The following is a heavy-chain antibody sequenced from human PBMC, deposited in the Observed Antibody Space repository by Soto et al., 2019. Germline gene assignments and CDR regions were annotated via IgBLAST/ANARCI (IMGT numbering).Heavy chain of an antibody. V-gene: IGHV1-69*06. CDR2: IIPIFGTA. D-gene: IGHD6-13*01. J-gene: IGHJ6*02. CDR1: GDTFSSYA. Sequence: SVKVSCKASGDTFSSYAISWVRQAPGQGLEWMGGIIPIFGTANYAQKFQGRVTITADTSTSTAYMELSSLRSEDTAVYYCARDQVAAAGTLRWYYYYYGMDVWGQGTTVTVS. CDR3: ARDQVAAAGTLRWYYYYYGMDV.